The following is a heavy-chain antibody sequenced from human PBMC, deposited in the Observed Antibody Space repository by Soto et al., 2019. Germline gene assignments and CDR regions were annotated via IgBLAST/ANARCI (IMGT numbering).Heavy chain of an antibody. CDR3: ARGRKRAAPDY. J-gene: IGHJ4*02. CDR2: IIPIFGTA. D-gene: IGHD6-13*01. V-gene: IGHV1-69*14. Sequence: QVQLVQSGAEVKKPGSSVKVSCKASGGTFSSYAISWVRQAPGQRLEWMGGIIPIFGTANYAQEFQGRVMITADKSTTTAYMELSSLRSEDTAVYYCARGRKRAAPDYWGQGTLVTVSS. CDR1: GGTFSSYA.